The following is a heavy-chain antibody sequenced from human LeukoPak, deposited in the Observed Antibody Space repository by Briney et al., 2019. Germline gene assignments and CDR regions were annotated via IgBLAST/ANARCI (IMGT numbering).Heavy chain of an antibody. D-gene: IGHD3-3*01. J-gene: IGHJ4*02. CDR1: GGSISSSSYY. CDR3: ARRNDFWSGAIDY. CDR2: IHYSGST. V-gene: IGHV4-39*01. Sequence: SETLSLTCTVSGGSISSSSYYWGWIRQPPGKGLEWIGSIHYSGSTYYNPSLKSRVTISVDTSKNQFSLKLSSVTAADTAVYYCARRNDFWSGAIDYWGQGTLVTVSS.